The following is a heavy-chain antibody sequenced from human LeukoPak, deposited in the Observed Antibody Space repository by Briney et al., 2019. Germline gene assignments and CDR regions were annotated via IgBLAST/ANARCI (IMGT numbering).Heavy chain of an antibody. V-gene: IGHV3-48*04. Sequence: GESLKISCKGSGYSFTSYWIGWVRQMPGKGLEWVSYIRSDTSTKYYADSVKGRFTISRDNAKNSVYLQMNSLRAEDTAVYYCTRDSGYEFDYWGQGTLVTVSS. CDR1: GYSFTSYW. J-gene: IGHJ4*02. CDR2: IRSDTSTK. D-gene: IGHD5-12*01. CDR3: TRDSGYEFDY.